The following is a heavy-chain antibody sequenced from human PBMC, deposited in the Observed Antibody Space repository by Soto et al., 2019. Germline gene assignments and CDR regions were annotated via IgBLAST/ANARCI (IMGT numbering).Heavy chain of an antibody. J-gene: IGHJ6*02. V-gene: IGHV1-2*04. CDR1: GYTFTGYY. Sequence: ASVKVSCKASGYTFTGYYMHWVRQAPGQGLEWMGWINPNSGGTNYAQKFQGWVTVTRDTSISTAYMELSRLRSDDTAVYYCARGEYSSSSAENYYYYYGMDVWGQGTTVTVSS. CDR2: INPNSGGT. D-gene: IGHD6-6*01. CDR3: ARGEYSSSSAENYYYYYGMDV.